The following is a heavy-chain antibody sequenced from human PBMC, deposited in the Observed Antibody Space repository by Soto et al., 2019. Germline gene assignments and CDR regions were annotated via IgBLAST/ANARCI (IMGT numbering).Heavy chain of an antibody. D-gene: IGHD5-18*01. V-gene: IGHV1-8*01. Sequence: GTSVKVSCADSGYTFTSNDINWVRQATGQGLEWMGWMNPNSGNTGYAQKFQGRVTMTRNTSISTAYMELSSLISEDTAVYYCARCVEDTAMVEGLYYYYYYMDVWGKGTMVTVSS. CDR1: GYTFTSND. J-gene: IGHJ6*03. CDR3: ARCVEDTAMVEGLYYYYYYMDV. CDR2: MNPNSGNT.